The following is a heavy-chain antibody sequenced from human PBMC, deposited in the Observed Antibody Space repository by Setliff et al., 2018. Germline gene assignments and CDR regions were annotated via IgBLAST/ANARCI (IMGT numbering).Heavy chain of an antibody. D-gene: IGHD3-16*01. Sequence: ASVKVSCKASGGTFRSDGFNWVRQAPGQGLEWMGWISPHTGNTFYAPQFQGRVIMTKDTSTNTAYMDLRSLRSDDTAVYYCARELRSPYWHLDSWGQGTQVTVSS. V-gene: IGHV1-18*01. CDR1: GGTFRSDG. CDR2: ISPHTGNT. CDR3: ARELRSPYWHLDS. J-gene: IGHJ5*01.